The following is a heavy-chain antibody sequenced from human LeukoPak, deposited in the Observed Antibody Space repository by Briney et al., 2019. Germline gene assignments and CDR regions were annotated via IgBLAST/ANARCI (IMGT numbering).Heavy chain of an antibody. CDR2: IYYSGST. D-gene: IGHD3-22*01. CDR3: ARGKEGDYDSSGYYSY. CDR1: GGSISSGGYY. Sequence: SETLSLTCTVSGGSISSGGYYWSWIRQHPGTGLEWIGYIYYSGSTYYNPSLKSRATISVDTSKNQFSLKLSSVTAADTAVYYCARGKEGDYDSSGYYSYWGQGTLVTVSS. J-gene: IGHJ4*02. V-gene: IGHV4-31*03.